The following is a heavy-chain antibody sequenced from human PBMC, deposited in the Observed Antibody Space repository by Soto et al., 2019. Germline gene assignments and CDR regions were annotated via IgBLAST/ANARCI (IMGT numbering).Heavy chain of an antibody. D-gene: IGHD3-3*01. J-gene: IGHJ6*02. CDR1: GFSLSTTGEG. CDR2: VHLNDDK. CDR3: AHRRLGDTIPDDTGLDV. V-gene: IGHV2-5*01. Sequence: QITLKDAGPTLVKPTQTLTLTCTFSGFSLSTTGEGVFWIRQPPGKSPEWLALVHLNDDKRYSPSLRHRPTSRKDTSRNQVVLSLTDLDPVDTGTYSCAHRRLGDTIPDDTGLDVWAQGTTVIVSS.